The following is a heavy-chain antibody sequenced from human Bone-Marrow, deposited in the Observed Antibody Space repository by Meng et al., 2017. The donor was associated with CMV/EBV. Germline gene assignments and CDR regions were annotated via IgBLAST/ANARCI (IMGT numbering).Heavy chain of an antibody. D-gene: IGHD1-26*01. Sequence: CTVSGAAILSGNYYWSWIRQPPGKGLEWMGYVYFTGTSTYNPSLKSRVTISIDTSENQFSLKVSSVTAADTAVYYCARGDAISGSDYYGLGVWGQGTTVTVSS. V-gene: IGHV4-61*01. CDR3: ARGDAISGSDYYGLGV. J-gene: IGHJ6*02. CDR1: GAAILSGNYY. CDR2: VYFTGTS.